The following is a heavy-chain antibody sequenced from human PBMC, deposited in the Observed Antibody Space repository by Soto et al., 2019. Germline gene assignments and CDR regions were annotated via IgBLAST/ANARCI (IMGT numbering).Heavy chain of an antibody. V-gene: IGHV3-23*01. CDR1: GFTFASYA. J-gene: IGHJ3*02. Sequence: GGSLRLSCATSGFTFASYAMSWVRQAPGKGLEWISAISGDGGSTYYADSVKGRFTISRDNSKNTLYLQMNSLRAEDTAVYYCAKTRGPGAFDIWGQGTMVTVSS. CDR2: ISGDGGST. CDR3: AKTRGPGAFDI.